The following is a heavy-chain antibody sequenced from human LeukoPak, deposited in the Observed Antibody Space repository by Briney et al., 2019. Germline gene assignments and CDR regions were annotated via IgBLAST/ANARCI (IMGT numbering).Heavy chain of an antibody. CDR1: GFTFSTNA. CDR2: ITGSDIRT. D-gene: IGHD1-14*01. Sequence: GGSLRLSYAASGFTFSTNAMSWVRQAPGKGLEWVSGITGSDIRTYNADSVKGRFTISRNSSKNTLFLQMNDLTVEDTARYYCARRPGNWGQGILVTVSS. CDR3: ARRPGN. V-gene: IGHV3-23*01. J-gene: IGHJ4*02.